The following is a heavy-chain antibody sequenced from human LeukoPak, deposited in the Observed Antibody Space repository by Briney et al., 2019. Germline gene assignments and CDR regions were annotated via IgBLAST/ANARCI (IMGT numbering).Heavy chain of an antibody. V-gene: IGHV3-7*01. J-gene: IGHJ6*02. CDR1: GFTFSSYW. CDR2: IKQDGSEK. Sequence: PGGSLRLSCAASGFTFSSYWMSWVRQAPGKGLEWVANIKQDGSEKCYVDSVKGRFTISRDNAKNSLYLQMNSLRAEDTAVYYCARDRYDPSVVVVAGRDNYYGMDVWGQGTTVTVSS. CDR3: ARDRYDPSVVVVAGRDNYYGMDV. D-gene: IGHD2-15*01.